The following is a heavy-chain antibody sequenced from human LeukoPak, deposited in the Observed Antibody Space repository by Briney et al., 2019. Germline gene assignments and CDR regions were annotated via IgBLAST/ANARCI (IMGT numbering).Heavy chain of an antibody. CDR1: GGSIISYY. CDR2: IYYSGGT. D-gene: IGHD5-24*01. CDR3: ARDLDGCLDY. V-gene: IGHV4-59*12. J-gene: IGHJ4*02. Sequence: SETLSLTCTVSGGSIISYYWSWIRQPPGKGLEWIGYIYYSGGTNYNPSLKSRVTISVDTSKNQFSLKLSSVTAADTAVYYCARDLDGCLDYWGQGTLVTVSS.